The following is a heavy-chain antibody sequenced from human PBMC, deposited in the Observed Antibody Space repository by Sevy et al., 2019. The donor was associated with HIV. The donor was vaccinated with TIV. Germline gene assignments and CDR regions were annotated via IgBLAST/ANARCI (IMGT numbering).Heavy chain of an antibody. CDR2: IKSQGDGGTI. D-gene: IGHD3-3*01. Sequence: GGSLRLSCAVSGLTFNNAWMTWVRQAPGKGLEWVGRIKSQGDGGTIDYAAPVKGRFTISRDDSKNTLYLTMNSLKTGDTAVYYCTTKGDFWSGYQYFDYWGQGTLVTVSS. J-gene: IGHJ4*02. V-gene: IGHV3-15*01. CDR1: GLTFNNAW. CDR3: TTKGDFWSGYQYFDY.